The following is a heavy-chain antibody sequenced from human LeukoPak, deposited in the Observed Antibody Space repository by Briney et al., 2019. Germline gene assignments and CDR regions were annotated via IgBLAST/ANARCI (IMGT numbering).Heavy chain of an antibody. CDR3: ARLVTRGYYDSSGRRIDAFDI. CDR1: AYSISSGYY. D-gene: IGHD3-22*01. V-gene: IGHV4-38-2*02. J-gene: IGHJ3*02. Sequence: PSETLSLTCTVSAYSISSGYYWGWIRQPPGKGLEWIGYIYYSGSTNYNPSLKSRVTISVDTSKNQFSLKLSSVTAADTAVYYCARLVTRGYYDSSGRRIDAFDIWGQGTMVTVSS. CDR2: IYYSGST.